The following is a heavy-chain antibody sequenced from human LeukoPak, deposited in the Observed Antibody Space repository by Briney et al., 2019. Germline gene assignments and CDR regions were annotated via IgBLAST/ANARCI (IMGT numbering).Heavy chain of an antibody. V-gene: IGHV3-7*01. CDR3: ARASGIQLWLLEYYYYMDV. CDR1: GFTFSSYW. CDR2: IKQDGSEK. J-gene: IGHJ6*03. D-gene: IGHD5-18*01. Sequence: PGGSLRLSCAASGFTFSSYWMSWVRQAPGKGLEWVANIKQDGSEKYYVDSVKGRFTISRDNAKNSLYLQMNSLRAEDTAVYYCARASGIQLWLLEYYYYMDVWGKGTTVTVSS.